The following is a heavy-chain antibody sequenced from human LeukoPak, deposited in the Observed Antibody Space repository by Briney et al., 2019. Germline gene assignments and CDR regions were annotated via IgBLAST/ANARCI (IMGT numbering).Heavy chain of an antibody. D-gene: IGHD1-14*01. V-gene: IGHV3-7*01. CDR2: IKEEGSEK. Sequence: AGSLRLSRAASGFLYSMYWMSCVRHAPGKRLEWVANIKEEGSEKYYVESMKGRFTISRDNVKKYLYLQINSLRPEDTAVYYCARDSFETDIDYWGQGTLVTVSS. CDR1: GFLYSMYW. CDR3: ARDSFETDIDY. J-gene: IGHJ4*02.